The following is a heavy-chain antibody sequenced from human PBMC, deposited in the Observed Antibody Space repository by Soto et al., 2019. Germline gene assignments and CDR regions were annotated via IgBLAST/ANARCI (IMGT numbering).Heavy chain of an antibody. CDR2: ISGSGGST. D-gene: IGHD1-1*01. Sequence: GSHRLRYAAAEVKSRSYAMSWVRQAPGKGLEWVSAISGSGGSTYYADSVKGRFTISREKSKNTLYLQMNSLRAEDTAVYYCAKDRGTYYYSGMDVWGQGTTVTVSS. CDR3: AKDRGTYYYSGMDV. J-gene: IGHJ6*02. V-gene: IGHV3-23*01. CDR1: EVKSRSYA.